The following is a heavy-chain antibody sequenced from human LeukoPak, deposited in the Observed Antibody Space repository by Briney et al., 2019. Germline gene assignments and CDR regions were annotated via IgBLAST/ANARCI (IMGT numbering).Heavy chain of an antibody. CDR3: ARDQSRYTTVSYGMDV. J-gene: IGHJ6*02. D-gene: IGHD4-17*01. CDR2: INPNSGGT. V-gene: IGHV1-2*02. CDR1: GYTFTGYY. Sequence: ASVKVSCKASGYTFTGYYMHWVRQAPGQGLEWMGWINPNSGGTNYAQKFQGRVTMTRDTSISTAYMELSRLRSDDTAVYYCARDQSRYTTVSYGMDVWGRGTTVTVSS.